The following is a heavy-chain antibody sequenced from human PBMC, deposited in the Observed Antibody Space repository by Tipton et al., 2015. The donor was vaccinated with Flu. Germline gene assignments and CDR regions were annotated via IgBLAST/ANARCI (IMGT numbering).Heavy chain of an antibody. CDR2: IKQDGSEK. V-gene: IGHV3-7*03. CDR3: ARQLGGGDCY. CDR1: GFAFKKAW. D-gene: IGHD2-21*01. J-gene: IGHJ4*02. Sequence: SLRLSCAASGFAFKKAWMNWVRQAPGKGLEWVANIKQDGSEKHYVDSVKGRFTISRDNAKNSLYLQMNSLRAEDTAVYYCARQLGGGDCYWGQGTLVTVSS.